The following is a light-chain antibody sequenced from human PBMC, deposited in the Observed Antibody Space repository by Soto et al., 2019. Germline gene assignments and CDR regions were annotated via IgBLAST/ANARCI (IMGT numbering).Light chain of an antibody. J-gene: IGKJ2*01. Sequence: EIVLTQSPATLSLSPGERATLSCRASQTVSSSLAWYQLKPGQAPRLLIYGASSRATGIPDRFSGSGSGTDFTLTISRLEPEDFAVYYCQQYGSSTYTFGQGTKVDIK. CDR1: QTVSSS. V-gene: IGKV3-20*01. CDR3: QQYGSSTYT. CDR2: GAS.